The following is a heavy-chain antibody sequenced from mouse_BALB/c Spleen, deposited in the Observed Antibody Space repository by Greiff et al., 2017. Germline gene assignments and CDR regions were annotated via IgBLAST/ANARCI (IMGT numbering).Heavy chain of an antibody. D-gene: IGHD2-4*01. J-gene: IGHJ2*01. CDR3: ARMDDYDKDY. CDR2: IYPGDGDT. CDR1: GYTFTSYW. V-gene: IGHV1-87*01. Sequence: QVQLKESGAELARPGASVKLSCKASGYTFTSYWMQWVKQRPGQGLEWIGAIYPGDGDTRYTQKFKGKATLTADKSSSTAYMQLSSLASEDSAVYYCARMDDYDKDYWGQGTTLTVSS.